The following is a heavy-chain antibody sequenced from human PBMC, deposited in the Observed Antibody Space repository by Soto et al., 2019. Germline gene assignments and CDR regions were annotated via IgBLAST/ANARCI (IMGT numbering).Heavy chain of an antibody. Sequence: QVQLQESGPGLVKPSETLSLTCTVSGGSVSSGNYYWSWIRQPPGKGLEWIGYFYYTGSTNYNPSLKSRVTISIDASKNQCALTLSSVTAADTAVYYCARSMHYSDGSNYSPFDYWGQGTLVTVSS. CDR3: ARSMHYSDGSNYSPFDY. V-gene: IGHV4-61*01. J-gene: IGHJ4*02. CDR2: FYYTGST. CDR1: GGSVSSGNYY. D-gene: IGHD3-22*01.